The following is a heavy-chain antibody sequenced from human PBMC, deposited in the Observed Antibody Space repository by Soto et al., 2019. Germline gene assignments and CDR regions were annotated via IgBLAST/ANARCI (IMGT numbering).Heavy chain of an antibody. J-gene: IGHJ4*02. Sequence: GGSLRLSCAASGFTFSSYAMHWVRQAPGKGLEWVAVISYDGSNKYYADSVKGRFTISRDNSKNTLYLQMNSLRAEDTAVYYCASDDDYSYGYAGPRDYWGQGTLVTAPQ. CDR3: ASDDDYSYGYAGPRDY. D-gene: IGHD5-18*01. V-gene: IGHV3-30-3*01. CDR1: GFTFSSYA. CDR2: ISYDGSNK.